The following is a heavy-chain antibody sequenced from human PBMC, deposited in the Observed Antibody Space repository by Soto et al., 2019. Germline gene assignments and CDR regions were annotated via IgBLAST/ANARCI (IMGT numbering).Heavy chain of an antibody. J-gene: IGHJ5*02. CDR1: GFTFNSYA. CDR2: ISGSGGST. Sequence: PGGSLRLSCAASGFTFNSYAMSWVRQAPGKGLEWVSAISGSGGSTYYADSVKGRFTISRDNSKNTLYLQMNSLRADDTAVYYCAKDRYCSDGSCYFDWFDPWGQGP. D-gene: IGHD2-15*01. CDR3: AKDRYCSDGSCYFDWFDP. V-gene: IGHV3-23*01.